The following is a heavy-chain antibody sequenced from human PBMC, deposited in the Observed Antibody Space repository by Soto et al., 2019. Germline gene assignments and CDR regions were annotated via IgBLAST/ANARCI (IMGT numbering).Heavy chain of an antibody. J-gene: IGHJ5*02. CDR2: IYYSGTT. V-gene: IGHV4-39*01. CDR3: ARQSPDYLGSVGWFDP. D-gene: IGHD1-26*01. CDR1: GGSISSSSYY. Sequence: SETLSLTXTVSGGSISSSSYYWVWIRQPPGKGLEWIGSIYYSGTTYYNPSLKSRVTISVDTSKNQFSLKLRSVTAADTAVYYCARQSPDYLGSVGWFDPWGQGTLVTVS.